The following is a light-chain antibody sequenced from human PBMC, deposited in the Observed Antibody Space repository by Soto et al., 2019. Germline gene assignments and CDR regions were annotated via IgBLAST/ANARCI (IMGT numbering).Light chain of an antibody. CDR3: QHYNGWPRT. Sequence: EIVLTQCPGTLSLSPGERATLSCRASQSVSNNYLAWYQHKPGQAPRLLIYGASTRETGIPARFSGSGAGTECTLPISSLQSEDVEVYDCQHYNGWPRTFGQGTKVDIK. V-gene: IGKV3-15*01. CDR1: QSVSNN. CDR2: GAS. J-gene: IGKJ1*01.